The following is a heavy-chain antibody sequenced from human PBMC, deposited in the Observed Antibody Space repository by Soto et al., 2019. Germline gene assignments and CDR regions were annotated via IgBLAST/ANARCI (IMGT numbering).Heavy chain of an antibody. CDR3: AKDMPGTAPSAFDI. Sequence: TGGSLILSCAASGFTFDDYSMHWVRQAPGKGLEWVSGISWNSGSIGYADSVKGRFTISRDNAKNSLYLQMNSLRAEDTALYYCAKDMPGTAPSAFDIWGQGTMVTVSS. J-gene: IGHJ3*02. D-gene: IGHD5-18*01. CDR1: GFTFDDYS. CDR2: ISWNSGSI. V-gene: IGHV3-9*01.